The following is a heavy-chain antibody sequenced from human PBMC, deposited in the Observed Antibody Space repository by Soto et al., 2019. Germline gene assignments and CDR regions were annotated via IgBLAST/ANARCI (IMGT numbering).Heavy chain of an antibody. CDR3: ARGPWDSSSSAEYFQH. D-gene: IGHD6-6*01. CDR1: VGTFSSYA. J-gene: IGHJ1*01. Sequence: QVQLVQSGAEVKKPGSSVKVSCKASVGTFSSYAISWVRQAPGQGLEWMGGIIPIFGTANYAQKFQGRVTITADESTSTAYMELSSLRSEDTAVYYCARGPWDSSSSAEYFQHWGQGTLVTVSS. CDR2: IIPIFGTA. V-gene: IGHV1-69*12.